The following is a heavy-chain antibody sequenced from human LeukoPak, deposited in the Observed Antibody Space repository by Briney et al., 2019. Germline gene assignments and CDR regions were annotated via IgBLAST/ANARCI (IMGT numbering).Heavy chain of an antibody. CDR1: GGSISSYY. CDR2: IYTSGST. Sequence: SETLSLTCTVSGGSISSYYWSWIRQPAGKGLEWIGRIYTSGSTNYNPSLKSRVTMSVDTSKNQFSLKLSSVTAADTAVYYCARGEFSSSSSRAFDIWGQGTMVTVSS. V-gene: IGHV4-4*07. J-gene: IGHJ3*02. CDR3: ARGEFSSSSSRAFDI. D-gene: IGHD6-6*01.